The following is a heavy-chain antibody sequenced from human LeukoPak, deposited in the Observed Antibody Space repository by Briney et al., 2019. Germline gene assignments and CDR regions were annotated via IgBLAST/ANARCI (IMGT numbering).Heavy chain of an antibody. CDR3: AREVLRYFDWTNYDAFDI. CDR2: ISYDGSNK. Sequence: LSLTCAVSGDFLNNSLWSWIRQPPGEGLEWVAVISYDGSNKYYADSVKGRFTISRDNSKNTLYLQMNSLRAEDTAVYYCAREVLRYFDWTNYDAFDIWGQGTMVTVSS. CDR1: GDFLNNSL. V-gene: IGHV3-30*04. D-gene: IGHD3-9*01. J-gene: IGHJ3*02.